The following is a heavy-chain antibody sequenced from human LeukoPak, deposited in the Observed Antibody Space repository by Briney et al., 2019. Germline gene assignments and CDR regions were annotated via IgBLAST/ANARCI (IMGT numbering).Heavy chain of an antibody. CDR3: AHRVVADDTLDY. V-gene: IGHV2-5*02. J-gene: IGHJ4*02. Sequence: SGPALVKPTQTLTLTCTFSGFSLSTSGVGVGWIRQPPGKALEWLALIYWDDDKRYSPSLKSRLPITKDTSKNHVVLTMTNMDPVDTATYYCAHRVVADDTLDYWGQGTLVTVSS. CDR2: IYWDDDK. D-gene: IGHD2-15*01. CDR1: GFSLSTSGVG.